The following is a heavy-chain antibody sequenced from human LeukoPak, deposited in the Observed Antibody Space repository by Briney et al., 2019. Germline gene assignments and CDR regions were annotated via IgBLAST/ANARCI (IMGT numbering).Heavy chain of an antibody. CDR3: AKKLYGIAVAGNFDY. Sequence: GGSLRLSCAASGFTFSSYAMSWVRQAPGKGLEWVSAISGSGGSTYYADSVKGWFTISRDNSKNTLYLQMNSLRAEDTAVYYCAKKLYGIAVAGNFDYWGQGTLVTVSS. J-gene: IGHJ4*02. CDR1: GFTFSSYA. V-gene: IGHV3-23*01. CDR2: ISGSGGST. D-gene: IGHD6-19*01.